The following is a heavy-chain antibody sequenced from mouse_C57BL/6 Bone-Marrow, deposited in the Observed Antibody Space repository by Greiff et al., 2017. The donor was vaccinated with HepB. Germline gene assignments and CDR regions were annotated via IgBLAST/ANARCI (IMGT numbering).Heavy chain of an antibody. Sequence: EVQVVESGGGLVQSGRSLRLSCATSGFTFSDFYMEWVRQAPGKGLEWIAASRNKANDYTTEYSASVKGRFIVSRDTSQSILYLQMNALRAEDTAIYYCARDADDGYHYFDYWGQGTTLTVSS. V-gene: IGHV7-1*01. CDR3: ARDADDGYHYFDY. D-gene: IGHD2-3*01. CDR1: GFTFSDFY. CDR2: SRNKANDYTT. J-gene: IGHJ2*01.